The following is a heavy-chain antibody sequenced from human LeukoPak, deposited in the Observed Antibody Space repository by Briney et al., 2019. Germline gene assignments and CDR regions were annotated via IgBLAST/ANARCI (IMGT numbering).Heavy chain of an antibody. V-gene: IGHV4-38-2*02. D-gene: IGHD3-22*01. CDR2: IYHSGST. CDR3: ARSSQMIFDD. J-gene: IGHJ4*02. Sequence: SVTLSLTCTVSGYSISSGYYWGWIRQPPGKGLEWIGSIYHSGSTYYNPSLKSRVTISVDTSKNQFSLKLSSVTAADTAVYYCARSSQMIFDDWGQGTLVTVSS. CDR1: GYSISSGYY.